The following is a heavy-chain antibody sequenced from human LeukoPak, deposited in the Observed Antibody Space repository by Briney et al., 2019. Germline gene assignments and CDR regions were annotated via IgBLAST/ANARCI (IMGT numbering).Heavy chain of an antibody. V-gene: IGHV4-61*01. J-gene: IGHJ4*02. CDR3: AGFYSSGWYGAGDY. CDR1: GGSVSSGSYY. CDR2: IYYSGST. Sequence: SETLSLTCTVSGGSVSSGSYYWSWIRQPPGKGLEWIGYIYYSGSTNYNPSLKSRVTISVDTSKNQFSLKLSSVTAADTAVYYCAGFYSSGWYGAGDYWGQGTLVTVSS. D-gene: IGHD6-19*01.